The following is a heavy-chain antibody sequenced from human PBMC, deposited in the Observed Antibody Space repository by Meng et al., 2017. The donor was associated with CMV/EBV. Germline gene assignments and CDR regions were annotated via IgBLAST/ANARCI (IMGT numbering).Heavy chain of an antibody. CDR1: GFTFSSYA. Sequence: SGFTFSSYAMHWVRQAPGKGLEWVAVISYDGSNKYYADSVKSRFTISRDNSKNTLYLQMNSLRAEDTAVYYCARDWSYGSGSYLVYWGQGTLVTVSS. D-gene: IGHD3-10*01. V-gene: IGHV3-30*04. CDR2: ISYDGSNK. J-gene: IGHJ4*02. CDR3: ARDWSYGSGSYLVY.